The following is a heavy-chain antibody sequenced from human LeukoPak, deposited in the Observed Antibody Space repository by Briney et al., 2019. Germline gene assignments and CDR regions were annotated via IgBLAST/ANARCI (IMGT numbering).Heavy chain of an antibody. V-gene: IGHV5-51*01. Sequence: GESLKISCQGSGYNFFSYWIAWVRQMPGKGLEWMGIIYPGDSDTRYSLSFEGQVTISADRTTTTAYLQWSSLKASDTAIYYCARRHNYGSESYSFFDLWGQGTLVTVSS. CDR2: IYPGDSDT. D-gene: IGHD3-10*01. CDR1: GYNFFSYW. CDR3: ARRHNYGSESYSFFDL. J-gene: IGHJ4*02.